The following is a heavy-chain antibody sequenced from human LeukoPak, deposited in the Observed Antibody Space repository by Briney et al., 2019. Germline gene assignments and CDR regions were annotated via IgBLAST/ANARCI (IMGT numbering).Heavy chain of an antibody. J-gene: IGHJ4*02. V-gene: IGHV4-34*01. CDR1: GGSFSGYY. CDR3: ARGADSSGYHVGDKTDYFDY. D-gene: IGHD3-22*01. Sequence: PSETLSLTCAVYGGSFSGYYWSWIRQPPGKGLEWIGEINHSGSTNYNPSLKSRVTISVDTSKNQFSLKLSSVTAADTAVYYCARGADSSGYHVGDKTDYFDYWGQGTLVTVSS. CDR2: INHSGST.